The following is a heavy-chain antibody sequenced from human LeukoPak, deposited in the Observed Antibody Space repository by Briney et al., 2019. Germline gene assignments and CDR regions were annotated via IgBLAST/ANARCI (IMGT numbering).Heavy chain of an antibody. CDR2: IWYDESNT. CDR3: ATDDGYERFVY. V-gene: IGHV3-33*03. J-gene: IGHJ4*02. Sequence: GTSLRLSCVASGIPFNIYGMHWVRQAPGKGPEWVAIIWYDESNTYYADSVKGRFTISGDNSRNTLFLQMNSLRAEDTAVYYCATDDGYERFVYWGQGTLVTVSS. CDR1: GIPFNIYG. D-gene: IGHD5-12*01.